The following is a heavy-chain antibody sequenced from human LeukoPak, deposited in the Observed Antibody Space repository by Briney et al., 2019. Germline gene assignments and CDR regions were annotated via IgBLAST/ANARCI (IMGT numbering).Heavy chain of an antibody. CDR3: ARRAYSSGWYNYYYYYMDV. Sequence: SGTLSLTCAVSGGSISSSNWWSWVRQPPGKGLEWIGEIYRSGSTNYNPSLKSRVTISVDTSKNQFSLKLSSVTAADTAVYYCARRAYSSGWYNYYYYYMDVWGKGTTVTISS. D-gene: IGHD6-19*01. CDR1: GGSISSSNW. V-gene: IGHV4-4*02. J-gene: IGHJ6*03. CDR2: IYRSGST.